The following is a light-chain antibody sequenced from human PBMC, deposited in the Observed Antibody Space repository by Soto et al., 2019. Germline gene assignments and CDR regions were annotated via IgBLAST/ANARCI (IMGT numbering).Light chain of an antibody. CDR1: QSISNS. CDR2: GAS. J-gene: IGKJ2*01. Sequence: EIVLTQSPGTLSLSPGERATLSCRASQSISNSLAWFQQKRGQAPRLLIYGASSRATGIPDRFSGSGSGTEFTLTISRLAPEDFAMYSCQLYGGSRDTFGQGTKLEIK. CDR3: QLYGGSRDT. V-gene: IGKV3-20*01.